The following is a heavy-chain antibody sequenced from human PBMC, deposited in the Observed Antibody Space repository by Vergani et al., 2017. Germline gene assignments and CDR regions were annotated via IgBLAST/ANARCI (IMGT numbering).Heavy chain of an antibody. J-gene: IGHJ3*02. D-gene: IGHD3-22*01. Sequence: EVQLVQSGAEVKKPGESLKISCQGSGYSFTSYWIGWVRQMPGKGLEWMGIIYPGDSDTRYSPSFQGQVTISADKSISTAYLQWSSLKASDTAMYYCARSFTYYYDSSGYLDAFDIWGQGTMVTVSS. CDR3: ARSFTYYYDSSGYLDAFDI. CDR1: GYSFTSYW. V-gene: IGHV5-51*01. CDR2: IYPGDSDT.